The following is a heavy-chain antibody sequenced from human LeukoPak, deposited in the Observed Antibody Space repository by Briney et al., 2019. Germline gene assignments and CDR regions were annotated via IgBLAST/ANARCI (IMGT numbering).Heavy chain of an antibody. Sequence: SETLSLTCAVYGRSFSGYYWSWIRQPPGKGLEWIGEINHSGSTNYNPSLKSRVTISVDTSKNQFSLKLSSVTAADTAVYYCARERGYFHYWGQGTLVTVSS. CDR1: GRSFSGYY. J-gene: IGHJ4*02. CDR2: INHSGST. V-gene: IGHV4-34*01. D-gene: IGHD3-22*01. CDR3: ARERGYFHY.